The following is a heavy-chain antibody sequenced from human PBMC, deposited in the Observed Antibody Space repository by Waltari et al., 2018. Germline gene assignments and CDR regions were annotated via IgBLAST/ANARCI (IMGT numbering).Heavy chain of an antibody. CDR2: INHSGST. CDR1: GGSFSGYY. Sequence: QVQLQQWGAGLLKPSETLSLTCAVYGGSFSGYYWSWIRQPPGKGLEWIGEINHSGSTNYNPSLKSRVTISVDTSKNQFSLKLSSVTAADTAVYYCARGVAAAPRVGFDIWGQGTMVTVSS. D-gene: IGHD6-13*01. CDR3: ARGVAAAPRVGFDI. J-gene: IGHJ3*02. V-gene: IGHV4-34*01.